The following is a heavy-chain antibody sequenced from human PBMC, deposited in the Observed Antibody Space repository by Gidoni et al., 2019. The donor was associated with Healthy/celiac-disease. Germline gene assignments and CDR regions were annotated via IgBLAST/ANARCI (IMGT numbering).Heavy chain of an antibody. D-gene: IGHD3-22*01. CDR2: ISWNSGSI. J-gene: IGHJ4*02. CDR3: AKDSRDSSGSPDY. CDR1: GLPFDDYA. Sequence: EVQLVESGGGLVQPGRSLRLSCAASGLPFDDYAMHWVRQAPGKGLEWVSGISWNSGSIGYADSVKGRFTISRDNAKNSLYLQMNSLRAEDTALYYCAKDSRDSSGSPDYWGQGTLVTVSS. V-gene: IGHV3-9*01.